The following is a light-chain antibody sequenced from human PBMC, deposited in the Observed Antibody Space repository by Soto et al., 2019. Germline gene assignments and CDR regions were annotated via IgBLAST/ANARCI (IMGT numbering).Light chain of an antibody. Sequence: IQLTHSPSSLSASVGDSVTITCRASQGIITYLAWYQQKPGKAPNLLIYGSSTLQSGVPLRFSGSGSGTDFTLTINSPQAEDFANYYCQQNCSYPATFVGGTKVDIK. V-gene: IGKV1-9*01. CDR3: QQNCSYPAT. CDR1: QGIITY. CDR2: GSS. J-gene: IGKJ4*01.